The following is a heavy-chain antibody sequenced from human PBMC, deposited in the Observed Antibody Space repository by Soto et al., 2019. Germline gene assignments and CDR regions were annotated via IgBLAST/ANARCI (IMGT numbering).Heavy chain of an antibody. CDR2: IIPIFGTA. V-gene: IGHV1-69*12. Sequence: QVQLVQSGAEVKKPGSSVKVSCQASGGTFSSYAISWVRQAPGHGLEWMGGIIPIFGTANYAQKFQGRVTSTADESTSTAYMELSSLRSEDTAVYYGAREATVDTAMVDPFDYWGQGTLVTVSS. CDR1: GGTFSSYA. CDR3: AREATVDTAMVDPFDY. D-gene: IGHD5-18*01. J-gene: IGHJ4*02.